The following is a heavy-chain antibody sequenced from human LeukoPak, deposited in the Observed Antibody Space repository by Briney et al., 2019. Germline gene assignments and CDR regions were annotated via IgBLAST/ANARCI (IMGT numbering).Heavy chain of an antibody. V-gene: IGHV4-31*03. CDR3: ARDARCSSTSCQGWFDP. CDR1: GGSISSGGYY. Sequence: SETLSLTCTVSGGSISSGGYYWSWIRQHPGKGLEWIGYIYYSGSTYYNPSLKSRVTISVDTSKNQFSLKLSSVTAADTAVYYCARDARCSSTSCQGWFDPWGQGTLVTVSS. J-gene: IGHJ5*02. CDR2: IYYSGST. D-gene: IGHD2-2*01.